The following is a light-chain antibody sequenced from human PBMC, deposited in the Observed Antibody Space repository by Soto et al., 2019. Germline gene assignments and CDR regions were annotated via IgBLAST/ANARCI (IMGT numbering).Light chain of an antibody. CDR3: QSYDSSLSGYV. J-gene: IGLJ1*01. CDR2: RNN. V-gene: IGLV1-47*01. CDR1: SXNIGSNY. Sequence: QSVLTQPPSASGTPGQRITISCSGSSXNIGSNYVYWYQQLPGTAPKLLIYRNNQRPSGVPDRFSGSKSGTSASLAISGLRSEDEADYYCQSYDSSLSGYVFGTGTKVTVL.